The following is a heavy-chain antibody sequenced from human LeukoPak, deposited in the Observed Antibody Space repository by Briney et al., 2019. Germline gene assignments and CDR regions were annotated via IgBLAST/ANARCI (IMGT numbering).Heavy chain of an antibody. V-gene: IGHV1-18*01. CDR2: NSAYYGYT. Sequence: ASVKVSCKASGYTFTNYSISWVQQAPGQGLEWMGWNSAYYGYTNYAQRFRGRVTMTTDTSTNTAYMELRSLRSDDTAVYYCATEHDLLTGYLRRPYYYYYGMDVWGQGTTVTVSS. CDR1: GYTFTNYS. CDR3: ATEHDLLTGYLRRPYYYYYGMDV. J-gene: IGHJ6*02. D-gene: IGHD3-9*01.